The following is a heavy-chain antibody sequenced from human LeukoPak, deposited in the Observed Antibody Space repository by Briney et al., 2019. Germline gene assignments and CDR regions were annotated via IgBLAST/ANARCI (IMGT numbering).Heavy chain of an antibody. J-gene: IGHJ4*02. CDR2: IYYSGST. D-gene: IGHD6-13*01. CDR3: ARHVYVAAAPDY. CDR1: GGSISSSSYY. V-gene: IGHV4-39*01. Sequence: SETLSLTCTVSGGSISSSSYYWGWIRQPPGKGLEWIGSIYYSGSTYYNPPLKSRVTISVDTSKNQFSLKLSSVTAADTAVYYCARHVYVAAAPDYWGQGTLVTVSS.